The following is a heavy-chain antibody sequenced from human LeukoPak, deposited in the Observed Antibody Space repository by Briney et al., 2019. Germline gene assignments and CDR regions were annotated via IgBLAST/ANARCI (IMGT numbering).Heavy chain of an antibody. D-gene: IGHD3-22*01. J-gene: IGHJ4*02. CDR3: ARVNRGYYDSSGYYDY. CDR1: GFTFSSYD. Sequence: GGSLRLSCAASGFTFSSYDMHWVRQATGKGLEWVSAIGTAGDTYYPSSVKGRFTISRENAKNSLYLQMNSLRAGDTAVYYCARVNRGYYDSSGYYDYWAQGTLVTVSS. CDR2: IGTAGDT. V-gene: IGHV3-13*01.